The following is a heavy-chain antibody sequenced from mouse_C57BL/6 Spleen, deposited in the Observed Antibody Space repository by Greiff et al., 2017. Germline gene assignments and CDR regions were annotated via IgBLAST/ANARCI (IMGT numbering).Heavy chain of an antibody. D-gene: IGHD1-1*01. CDR1: GFSFNTYA. V-gene: IGHV10-1*01. CDR2: IRSKSNNYAT. Sequence: EVQLVESGGGLVQPKGSLKLSCAASGFSFNTYAMNWVRQAPGKGLEWVARIRSKSNNYATYYADSVKDTFTISRDDSESMLYLQMNNLKTEDTAMYYCVRPDGSRNWYFDVWGTGTTVTVSS. J-gene: IGHJ1*03. CDR3: VRPDGSRNWYFDV.